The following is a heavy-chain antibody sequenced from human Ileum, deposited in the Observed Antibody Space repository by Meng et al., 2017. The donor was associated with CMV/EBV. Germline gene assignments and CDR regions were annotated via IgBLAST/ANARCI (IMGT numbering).Heavy chain of an antibody. D-gene: IGHD7-27*01. J-gene: IGHJ4*02. Sequence: QVDLVQSGTEVKKPGASVKVSCKTSGYTFTNHNIAWVQQAPGQGLEWMGWISVHHGNTDYAQKYQDRVTMTRDTSTNTAYMELRSLTSDDTAMYYCARDNWGYDYWGQGTLVTVSS. V-gene: IGHV1-18*01. CDR1: GYTFTNHN. CDR3: ARDNWGYDY. CDR2: ISVHHGNT.